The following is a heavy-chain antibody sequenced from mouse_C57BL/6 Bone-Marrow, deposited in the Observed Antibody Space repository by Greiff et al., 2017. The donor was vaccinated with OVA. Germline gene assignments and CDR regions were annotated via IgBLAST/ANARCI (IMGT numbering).Heavy chain of an antibody. CDR1: GYSITSGYY. D-gene: IGHD2-4*01. J-gene: IGHJ3*01. CDR2: ISYDGGN. V-gene: IGHV3-6*01. CDR3: ARRGLRRSFAY. Sequence: EVQLVESGPGLVKPSQSLSLTCSVTGYSITSGYYWHWIRQFPGNKLEWMGYISYDGGNNYNPSLKNRISITRDTSKNQFFLKLNSVTTEDTATYYGARRGLRRSFAYWGQGTLVTVSA.